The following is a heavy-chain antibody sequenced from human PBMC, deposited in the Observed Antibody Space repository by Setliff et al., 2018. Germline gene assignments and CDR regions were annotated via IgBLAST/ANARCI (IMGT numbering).Heavy chain of an antibody. J-gene: IGHJ4*02. CDR1: GFSFSDYY. Sequence: GESLKISCAASGFSFSDYYMSWIRQAPGKGLEWVSYITSSGSTKYYADSVKGRFTSSRDNAKNSLYLQMNSLRAEDTAVYHCGREYSSSSYWGQGILVTVSS. V-gene: IGHV3-11*01. D-gene: IGHD6-6*01. CDR3: GREYSSSSY. CDR2: ITSSGSTK.